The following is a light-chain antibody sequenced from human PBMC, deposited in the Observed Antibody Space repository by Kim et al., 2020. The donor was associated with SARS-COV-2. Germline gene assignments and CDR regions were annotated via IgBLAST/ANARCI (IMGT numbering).Light chain of an antibody. V-gene: IGKV4-1*01. Sequence: RATINCKSSQSVSYSSNNQNYLAWYQQKPGQPPKLLIYWASTREYGVPDRFSGSGSGTDFTLTISSLQAEDVAVYYCQQYYSTPDTFGQGTKLEI. CDR3: QQYYSTPDT. J-gene: IGKJ2*01. CDR1: QSVSYSSNNQNY. CDR2: WAS.